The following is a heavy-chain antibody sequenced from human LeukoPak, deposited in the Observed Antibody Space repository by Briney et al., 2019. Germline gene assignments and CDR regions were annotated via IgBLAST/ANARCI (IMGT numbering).Heavy chain of an antibody. CDR3: ARYNFFGGTPFDC. J-gene: IGHJ4*02. Sequence: GGSLRLSCAASGITVSSTYMSWVRQAPGKGLEWVSVICSGGDTYYADSAKGRFTISRDNSKNTLYLQMNSLRAEDTAVYYCARYNFFGGTPFDCWGQGTLVTVSS. D-gene: IGHD5-24*01. V-gene: IGHV3-66*01. CDR1: GITVSSTY. CDR2: ICSGGDT.